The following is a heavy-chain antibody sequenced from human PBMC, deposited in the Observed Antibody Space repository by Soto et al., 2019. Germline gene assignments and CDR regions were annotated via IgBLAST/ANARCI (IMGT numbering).Heavy chain of an antibody. V-gene: IGHV3-30*18. CDR1: GVTFSTCG. CDR3: AKEYGSTWIDH. J-gene: IGHJ4*02. CDR2: MSYDGTKQ. Sequence: SLRLSCAASGVTFSTCGMHWVRQAPGKGLEWVAAMSYDGTKQYYVDSVKGRFTISRDNSRNTLFLQLNSLRDEATAVYYCAKEYGSTWIDHWGQGTPVTVS. D-gene: IGHD6-13*01.